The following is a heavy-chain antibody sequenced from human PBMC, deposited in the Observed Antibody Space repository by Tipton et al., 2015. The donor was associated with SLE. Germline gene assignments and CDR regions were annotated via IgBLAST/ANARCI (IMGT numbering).Heavy chain of an antibody. Sequence: LRLSCTVSGGSISSHYWSWIRQPPGKGLEWIGYIYYSGSTNYNPSLKSRVTISVDTSKNQFSLKLSSVTAADTAVYYCARETPPYRPRGGFDYWGQGTLVTVSS. J-gene: IGHJ4*02. CDR3: ARETPPYRPRGGFDY. D-gene: IGHD3-10*01. CDR2: IYYSGST. V-gene: IGHV4-59*11. CDR1: GGSISSHY.